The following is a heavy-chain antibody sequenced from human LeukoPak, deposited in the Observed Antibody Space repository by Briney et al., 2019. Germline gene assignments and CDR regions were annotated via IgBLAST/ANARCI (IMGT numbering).Heavy chain of an antibody. CDR2: ISSSSSYI. Sequence: GGSLRLSCAASGFTFSSYGMHWVRQAPGMGLEWVSSISSSSSYIYYADSVKGRFTISRDNAKNSLYLQMNSLRAEDTAVYYCARGSSWAFDAFDIWGQGTMVTVSS. CDR1: GFTFSSYG. D-gene: IGHD6-13*01. V-gene: IGHV3-21*01. CDR3: ARGSSWAFDAFDI. J-gene: IGHJ3*02.